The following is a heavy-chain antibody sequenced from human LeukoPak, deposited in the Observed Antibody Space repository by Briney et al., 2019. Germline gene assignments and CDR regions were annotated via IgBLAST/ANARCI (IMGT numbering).Heavy chain of an antibody. Sequence: GGSLRLSCAASGFTFSSYSMNWVCQAPGKGLEWVSVIYSGGSTYYVDSVKGRFTISRDNSKNTLYLQMNSLRAEDTAVYYCAREIPSYGSGAFGIWGQGTMVTVSS. CDR3: AREIPSYGSGAFGI. J-gene: IGHJ3*02. D-gene: IGHD3-10*01. CDR2: IYSGGST. CDR1: GFTFSSYS. V-gene: IGHV3-53*01.